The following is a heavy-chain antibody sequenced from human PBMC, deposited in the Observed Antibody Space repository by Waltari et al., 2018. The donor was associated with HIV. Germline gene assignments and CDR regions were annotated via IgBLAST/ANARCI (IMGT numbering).Heavy chain of an antibody. CDR3: ARDKGYKGLRAFDI. Sequence: QVQLVQSGAEVKKPGSSVKVSCKASGGTFSSYTISWVRQAPGQGLEWMGRIIPILGIANYAQKFQGRVTITADKSTSTAYMELSSLRSEDTAVYYCARDKGYKGLRAFDIWGQGTMVTVSS. D-gene: IGHD5-12*01. V-gene: IGHV1-69*08. J-gene: IGHJ3*02. CDR2: IIPILGIA. CDR1: GGTFSSYT.